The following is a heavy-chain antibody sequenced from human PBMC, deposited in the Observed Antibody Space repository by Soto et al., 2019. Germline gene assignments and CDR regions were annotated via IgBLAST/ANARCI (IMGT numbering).Heavy chain of an antibody. CDR1: GYTFTGYY. Sequence: QVQLVQSGAEVKKPGASVKVSCKASGYTFTGYYMHWVRQAPGQGLEWMGWINPNSGGTNYAQKFQGRVTMTRDTSISTAYMELSRLRSDDTAVYYCARTLAARPIPHYGMDVWGQGTTVTVSS. D-gene: IGHD6-6*01. CDR3: ARTLAARPIPHYGMDV. V-gene: IGHV1-2*02. CDR2: INPNSGGT. J-gene: IGHJ6*02.